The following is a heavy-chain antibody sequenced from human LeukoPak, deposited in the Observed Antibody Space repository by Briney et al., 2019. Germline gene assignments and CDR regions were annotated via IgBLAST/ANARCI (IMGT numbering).Heavy chain of an antibody. J-gene: IGHJ4*02. CDR1: GFTFSSYW. Sequence: PGGSLRLSCAASGFTFSSYWMHWVRQAPGKGLVWVSRINTDGSSTLYADSVKGRFTISRDNAKNTLYLQMNSLRDEDTAVYYCARGFRDGYSFGHYFDYWGQGTLVTVSS. V-gene: IGHV3-74*01. CDR3: ARGFRDGYSFGHYFDY. CDR2: INTDGSST. D-gene: IGHD5-18*01.